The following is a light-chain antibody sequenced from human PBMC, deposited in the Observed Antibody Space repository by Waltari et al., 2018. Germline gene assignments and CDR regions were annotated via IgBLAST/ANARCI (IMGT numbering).Light chain of an antibody. Sequence: EIVLTQSPDTLSLSPGERATLSCRASQSVSTYLAWYQQKPGQAPRLLIYDASTRATGIPARFSGSGSGTDFTLTISSLEPEDFAVYYCQQRSSWPSFGGGTKVEIK. J-gene: IGKJ4*01. CDR3: QQRSSWPS. V-gene: IGKV3-11*01. CDR2: DAS. CDR1: QSVSTY.